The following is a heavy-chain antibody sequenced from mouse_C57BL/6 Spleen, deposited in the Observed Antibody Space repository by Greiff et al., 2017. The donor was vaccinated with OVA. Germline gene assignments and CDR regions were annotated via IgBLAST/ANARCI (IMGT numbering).Heavy chain of an antibody. CDR1: GFTFTDYY. J-gene: IGHJ3*01. V-gene: IGHV7-3*01. D-gene: IGHD2-5*01. CDR2: IRNKANGYTT. CDR3: ARSGRNYVAWFAY. Sequence: EVMLVESGGGLVQPGGSLSLSCAASGFTFTDYYMSWVRQPPGKALEWLGFIRNKANGYTTEYSASVKGRFTISRDNSQSILYLQMNALRAEDSATYYCARSGRNYVAWFAYWGQGTLVTVSA.